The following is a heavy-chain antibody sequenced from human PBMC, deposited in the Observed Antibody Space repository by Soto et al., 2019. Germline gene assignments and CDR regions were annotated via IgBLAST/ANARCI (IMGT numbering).Heavy chain of an antibody. D-gene: IGHD6-13*01. Sequence: SETLSLTCAVSGYSISSSNWWGWIRQHPGKGLEWIGYIHYSGSTYYNPSLKSRVTMSIDTTKNLFYLNLSSVTAADTAVYYGVRAGGAGSGHDWFDPWGQGTLVTVSS. CDR3: VRAGGAGSGHDWFDP. J-gene: IGHJ5*02. CDR1: GYSISSSNW. V-gene: IGHV4-28*03. CDR2: IHYSGST.